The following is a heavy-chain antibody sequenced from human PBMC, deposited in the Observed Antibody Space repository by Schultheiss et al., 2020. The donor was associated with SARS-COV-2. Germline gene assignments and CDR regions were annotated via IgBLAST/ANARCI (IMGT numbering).Heavy chain of an antibody. CDR1: GYTFTSYY. J-gene: IGHJ6*03. V-gene: IGHV1-46*01. D-gene: IGHD2-2*01. CDR3: ARVNVVVPAASGSYYYYYMDV. CDR2: INPSGGST. Sequence: ASVKVSCKASGYTFTSYYMHWVRQAPGQGLEWMGIINPSGGSTSYAQKFQGRVTMTRDTSTSTVYMELSSLRSEDTAVYYCARVNVVVPAASGSYYYYYMDVWGKGTTVTVSS.